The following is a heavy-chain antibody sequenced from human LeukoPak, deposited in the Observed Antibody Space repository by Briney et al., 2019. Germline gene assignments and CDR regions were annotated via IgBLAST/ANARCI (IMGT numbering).Heavy chain of an antibody. CDR1: GGSISSYY. CDR3: ARHSYLDV. Sequence: PSETLSLTCTVSGGSISSYYWSWIRQPPGKGLEWIGYIYYSGSTNYNPSLKSRVTISVDTSKNQFSLKLSSVTAADTAVYYCARHSYLDVWGQGTTVTVSS. CDR2: IYYSGST. J-gene: IGHJ6*02. D-gene: IGHD3-10*01. V-gene: IGHV4-59*08.